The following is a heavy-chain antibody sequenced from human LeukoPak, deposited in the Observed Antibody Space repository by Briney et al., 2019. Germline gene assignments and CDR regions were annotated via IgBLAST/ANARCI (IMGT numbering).Heavy chain of an antibody. CDR2: VNSDGSST. Sequence: PGGSLRLSCAASGFTFTSYWMHWVRQAPGKGLVWVSRVNSDGSSTTYADSVKGRFTISRDNAKNTLYLQMNSLRAEDTAVYYCARGRYYGMDVWGQGTTATVSS. CDR1: GFTFTSYW. J-gene: IGHJ6*02. CDR3: ARGRYYGMDV. V-gene: IGHV3-74*01.